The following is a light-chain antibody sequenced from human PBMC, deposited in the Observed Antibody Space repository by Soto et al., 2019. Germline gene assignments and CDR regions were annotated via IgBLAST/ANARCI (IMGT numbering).Light chain of an antibody. V-gene: IGKV3-15*01. CDR3: HQCESWPQT. CDR2: GAS. J-gene: IGKJ1*01. Sequence: EIVMTQSPATLSVSPGERATLSCRASQSISSNLAWYQQKPGQAPRLLIYGASTRATGIPARFSGSGSGTEFTLTISSLQSEDFALYYCHQCESWPQTFGQGTKVEIK. CDR1: QSISSN.